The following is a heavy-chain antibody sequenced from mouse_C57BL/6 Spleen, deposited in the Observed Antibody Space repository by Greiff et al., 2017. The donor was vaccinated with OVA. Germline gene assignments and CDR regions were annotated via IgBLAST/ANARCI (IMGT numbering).Heavy chain of an antibody. CDR2: IYPGNSDT. V-gene: IGHV1-5*01. D-gene: IGHD1-1*01. CDR1: GYTFTSYW. Sequence: EVQLQQSGTVLARPGASVKMSCKTSGYTFTSYWMHWVKQRPGQGLEWIGAIYPGNSDTSYNQKFKGKAKLTAVTSASTAYMELSSLTNEDSAVYYCTREYYGSSYGFDYWGQGTTLTVSS. CDR3: TREYYGSSYGFDY. J-gene: IGHJ2*01.